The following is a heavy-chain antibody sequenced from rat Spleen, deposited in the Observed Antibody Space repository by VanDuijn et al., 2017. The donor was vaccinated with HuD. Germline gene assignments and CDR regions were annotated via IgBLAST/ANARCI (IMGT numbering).Heavy chain of an antibody. CDR2: LNSAGST. J-gene: IGHJ2*01. D-gene: IGHD1-10*01. CDR3: ARSRYNNYYFDY. Sequence: EVQLQESGPGPVKVSESLSLTCSVTGHSITSSYRWNWIRKFPGNKLEWMGHLNSAGSTYYNPSLKSRISIARDTSKNQFFLQVNSVTTEDTATYYCARSRYNNYYFDYWGQGVMVAVSS. CDR1: GHSITSSYR. V-gene: IGHV3-3*01.